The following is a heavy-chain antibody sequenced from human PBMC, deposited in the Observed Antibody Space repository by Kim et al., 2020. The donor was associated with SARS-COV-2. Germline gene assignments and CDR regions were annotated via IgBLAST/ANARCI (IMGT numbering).Heavy chain of an antibody. CDR1: GFIFSRFA. CDR3: ARTSTNNHQNDAFDI. V-gene: IGHV3-30*04. Sequence: GGSLRLSCAASGFIFSRFAMHWVRQAPGKGLEWVALISYGGSDRYYADSVKGRFTISRDDSKNTLYLQMNSLNTGDTSVYYCARTSTNNHQNDAFDIWGRGTMVTVSS. D-gene: IGHD1-20*01. J-gene: IGHJ3*02. CDR2: ISYGGSDR.